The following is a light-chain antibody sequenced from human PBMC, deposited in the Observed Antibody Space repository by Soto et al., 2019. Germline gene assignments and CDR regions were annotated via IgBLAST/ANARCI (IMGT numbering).Light chain of an antibody. Sequence: EIVMTQSPATLSVSPGERATLSCRASQSVSSNLAWYQQKPGQDPRLLIYGASTRATGIPARFSGSGSGPEFTLTISSLQSEDFEVYYCQQYNNWPLYTFGQGTKLEIK. CDR3: QQYNNWPLYT. J-gene: IGKJ2*01. CDR2: GAS. V-gene: IGKV3-15*01. CDR1: QSVSSN.